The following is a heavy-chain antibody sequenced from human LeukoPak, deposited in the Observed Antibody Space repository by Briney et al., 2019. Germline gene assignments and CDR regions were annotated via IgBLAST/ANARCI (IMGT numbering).Heavy chain of an antibody. Sequence: GGSLRLSCAASGFNFSIYSMNWVRQAPGKGLEWVSYITRSSTTIYYADSVKGRFTISRDDAKNSLYLQMNSLRAEDTAVYYCARAFDTSWDYYYMDVWGKGTTVTVSS. J-gene: IGHJ6*03. D-gene: IGHD2-2*01. CDR2: ITRSSTTI. V-gene: IGHV3-48*04. CDR1: GFNFSIYS. CDR3: ARAFDTSWDYYYMDV.